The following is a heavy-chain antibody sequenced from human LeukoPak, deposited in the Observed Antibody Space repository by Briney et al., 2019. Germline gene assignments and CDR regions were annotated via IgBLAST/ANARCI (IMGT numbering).Heavy chain of an antibody. CDR2: INHSGTT. CDR1: GEFFSGFY. CDR3: ARDDSITGTTEDAFDI. V-gene: IGHV4-34*01. D-gene: IGHD1-20*01. J-gene: IGHJ3*02. Sequence: SETLSLTCDVHGEFFSGFYWSWIRQSPGKGLEWIGDINHSGTTKYNPSLKSRVTLLIDTSKNHFSLKVNSVTAADTAVYYCARDDSITGTTEDAFDIWGQGTMVTVSS.